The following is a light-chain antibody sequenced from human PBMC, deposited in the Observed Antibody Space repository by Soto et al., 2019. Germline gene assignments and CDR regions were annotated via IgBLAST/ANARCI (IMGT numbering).Light chain of an antibody. CDR3: MQGTHWPPIT. CDR2: KVS. J-gene: IGKJ5*01. CDR1: QSLVYSDGNTY. V-gene: IGKV2-30*01. Sequence: DVVVTQSPLSLPVTLGQAASISCSSSQSLVYSDGNTYLSWFQQRPGLSPRRLIYKVSNRDSGVPDRFSGSGSGTDFTLKISRVEAEDVGVYYCMQGTHWPPITFGQGTRLEIK.